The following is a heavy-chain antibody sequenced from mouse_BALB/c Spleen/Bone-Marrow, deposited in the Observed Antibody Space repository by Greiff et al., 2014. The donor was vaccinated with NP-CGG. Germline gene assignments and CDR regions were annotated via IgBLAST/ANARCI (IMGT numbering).Heavy chain of an antibody. CDR3: NGNYYAMDY. CDR1: GFNIKDYY. CDR2: IDPENGDT. Sequence: EFQLQQSGAELVRSGASVKLSCTASGFNIKDYYMHWVKQRPEQGLEWIGWIDPENGDTEYAPKFQGKATMTADTSSNTAYLQLSSLTSEDTAVYYCNGNYYAMDYWGQGTSVTVSS. D-gene: IGHD2-1*01. J-gene: IGHJ4*01. V-gene: IGHV14-4*02.